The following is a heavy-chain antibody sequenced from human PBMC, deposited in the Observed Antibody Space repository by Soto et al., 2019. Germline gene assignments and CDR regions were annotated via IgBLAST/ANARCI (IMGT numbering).Heavy chain of an antibody. D-gene: IGHD6-19*01. J-gene: IGHJ3*01. CDR3: ARDYQWQLSRGGDGFDF. CDR2: MSYDGSNT. Sequence: GGSLRLSCASSGFTFSDYGVHWVRQAPGKGLEWVAIMSYDGSNTYYADSVKGRFTISRDNSRDTVFLQMNSLRAEDTAVYYCARDYQWQLSRGGDGFDFWGQGTTVTVSS. CDR1: GFTFSDYG. V-gene: IGHV3-30*03.